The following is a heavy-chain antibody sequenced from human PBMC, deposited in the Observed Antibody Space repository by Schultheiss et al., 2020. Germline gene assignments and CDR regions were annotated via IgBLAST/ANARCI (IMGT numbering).Heavy chain of an antibody. D-gene: IGHD1-26*01. CDR2: IYSGGST. CDR1: GFTVSSNY. V-gene: IGHV3-53*01. Sequence: GGSLRLSCAASGFTVSSNYMTWVRQAPGKGLEWVSVIYSGGSTYYADSVKDRFTISRDNSKNTLYLQMNSLKAEDTAVYYCAKDWSYSGSYYVGAFDIWGQGTMVTVSS. J-gene: IGHJ3*02. CDR3: AKDWSYSGSYYVGAFDI.